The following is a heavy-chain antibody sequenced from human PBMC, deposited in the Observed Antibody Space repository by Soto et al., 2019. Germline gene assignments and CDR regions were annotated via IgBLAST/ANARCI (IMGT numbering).Heavy chain of an antibody. CDR3: ARAIKRWEVNYYFDF. CDR2: IIPMFTTP. V-gene: IGHV1-69*06. D-gene: IGHD1-26*01. Sequence: QVQLVQSGAEVKKPGSSVRVSCKVSGDAFTRYAVSWVRQAPGQGLEWMGGIIPMFTTPNYAQKFQDRVFIIADTSTDTLYMELGSLTFEDTAVYYCARAIKRWEVNYYFDFWGQGTLVTVSS. J-gene: IGHJ4*02. CDR1: GDAFTRYA.